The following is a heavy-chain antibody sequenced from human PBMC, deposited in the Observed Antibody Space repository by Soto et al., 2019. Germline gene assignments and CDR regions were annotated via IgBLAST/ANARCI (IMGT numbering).Heavy chain of an antibody. CDR1: GFIFTSSA. J-gene: IGHJ6*02. CDR2: IVVGSGNT. V-gene: IGHV1-58*01. D-gene: IGHD1-7*01. CDR3: AADGVWNYAHYHYYRMDV. Sequence: SVKVSCKASGFIFTSSAVQWVRQARGQRQEWIGGIVVGSGNTKYAQKFQERVTTTRDMSTSTAHMEQRSLRSEDTAVYYCAADGVWNYAHYHYYRMDVRGQGTTVTVSS.